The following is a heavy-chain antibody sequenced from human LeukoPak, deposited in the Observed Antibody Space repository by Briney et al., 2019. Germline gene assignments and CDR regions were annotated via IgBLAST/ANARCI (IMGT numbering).Heavy chain of an antibody. J-gene: IGHJ4*02. CDR2: ISSSSSFR. CDR1: GFNFSSYS. Sequence: PGGSLRLSCSASGFNFSSYSMNWVRQAPGKGLEWVSSISSSSSFRYYADSVKGRFTISRDNSKNTLYLQMNSLRAEDTAVYYCAKGALWFGELSSFDYWGQGTLVTVSS. D-gene: IGHD3-10*01. V-gene: IGHV3-21*04. CDR3: AKGALWFGELSSFDY.